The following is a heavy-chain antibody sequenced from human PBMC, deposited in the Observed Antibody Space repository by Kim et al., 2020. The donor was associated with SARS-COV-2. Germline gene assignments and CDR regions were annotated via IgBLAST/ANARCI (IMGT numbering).Heavy chain of an antibody. J-gene: IGHJ6*02. Sequence: GGSLRLSCAASGFTFSGSVMHWVRQASGKGLEWVGRIRSKANSYATAYAASVKGRFTISRDDSKNTAYLQMNSLKTEDTAVYYCTRPYDSSGYYDYYYYGMVVWAQGTTVTVFS. D-gene: IGHD3-22*01. V-gene: IGHV3-73*01. CDR3: TRPYDSSGYYDYYYYGMVV. CDR2: IRSKANSYAT. CDR1: GFTFSGSV.